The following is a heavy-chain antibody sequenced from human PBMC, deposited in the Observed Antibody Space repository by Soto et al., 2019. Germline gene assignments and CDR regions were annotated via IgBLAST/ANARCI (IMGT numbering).Heavy chain of an antibody. Sequence: GGSLRLSCAASGFTFDDYAMHWVRQAPGKGLEWVSGISWNSGSIGYADSVKGRFTISRDNAKNSLYLQMNSLRAEDTALYYCAKAKYHEEQWLVAGEFDYWGQGTLVTVSS. CDR2: ISWNSGSI. CDR3: AKAKYHEEQWLVAGEFDY. D-gene: IGHD6-19*01. V-gene: IGHV3-9*01. J-gene: IGHJ4*02. CDR1: GFTFDDYA.